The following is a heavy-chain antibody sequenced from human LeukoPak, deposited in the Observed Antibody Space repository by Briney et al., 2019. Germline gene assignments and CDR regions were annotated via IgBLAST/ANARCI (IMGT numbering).Heavy chain of an antibody. V-gene: IGHV3-21*01. CDR3: ARDYCSSTSCYLNYYYYMDV. CDR2: ISSSSSYI. D-gene: IGHD2-2*01. J-gene: IGHJ6*03. Sequence: GGSPRLSCAASGFTFSSYSMNWVRQAPGKGLEWVSSISSSSSYIYYADSVKGRFTISRDNAKNSLYLQMNSLRAEDTAVYYCARDYCSSTSCYLNYYYYMDVWGKGTTVTVSS. CDR1: GFTFSSYS.